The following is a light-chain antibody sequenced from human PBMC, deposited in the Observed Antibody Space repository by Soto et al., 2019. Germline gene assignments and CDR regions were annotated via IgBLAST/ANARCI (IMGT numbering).Light chain of an antibody. CDR1: NSNIGAGYD. CDR2: RND. Sequence: QSVLTQPPSVSGAPGQRVTISCAGSNSNIGAGYDVHWYQQLPGTAPKLLIYRNDNRPSGVPDRFSGSKSGTSASLAITGLQVEDEADYYCHAYDTSLSGMLFGGGTKVTVL. J-gene: IGLJ2*01. CDR3: HAYDTSLSGML. V-gene: IGLV1-40*01.